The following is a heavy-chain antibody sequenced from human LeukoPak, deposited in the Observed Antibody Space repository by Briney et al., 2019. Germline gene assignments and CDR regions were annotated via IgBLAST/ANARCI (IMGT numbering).Heavy chain of an antibody. CDR3: ARDHNTVTTLYY. Sequence: GGSLRLSCAASGFTVSSNYMSWVRQAPGKGLEWVSVIYSGGSTYYADSVKGRFTISRDNSKNTLYLQMNSLRAEDTAVYYCARDHNTVTTLYYWGQGTLVTVSS. V-gene: IGHV3-66*01. D-gene: IGHD4-17*01. CDR2: IYSGGST. J-gene: IGHJ4*02. CDR1: GFTVSSNY.